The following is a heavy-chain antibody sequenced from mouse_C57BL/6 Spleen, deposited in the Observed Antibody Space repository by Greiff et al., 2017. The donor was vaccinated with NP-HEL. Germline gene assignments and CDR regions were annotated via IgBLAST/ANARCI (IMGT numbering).Heavy chain of an antibody. Sequence: QVQLKESGAELVKPGASVKISCKASGYAFSSYWMNWVKQRPGKGLEWIGQIYPGDGDTNYNGKFKGKATLTADKSSSTAYMQLSSLTSEDSAVYFCARATAQATFWFAYWGQGTLVTVSA. CDR3: ARATAQATFWFAY. J-gene: IGHJ3*01. V-gene: IGHV1-80*01. D-gene: IGHD3-2*02. CDR1: GYAFSSYW. CDR2: IYPGDGDT.